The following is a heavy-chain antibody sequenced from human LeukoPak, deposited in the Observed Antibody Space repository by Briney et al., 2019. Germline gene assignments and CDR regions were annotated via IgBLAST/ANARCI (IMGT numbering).Heavy chain of an antibody. D-gene: IGHD2-8*01. V-gene: IGHV1-24*01. CDR3: ATALRYCTNGVCYTPNPHFDY. Sequence: ASVKASCKVSGYTLTELSMHWVRQAPGKGLEWMGGFDPEDGETIYAQKFQGRVTMTEDTSTDTAYMELSSLRSEDTAVYYCATALRYCTNGVCYTPNPHFDYWGQGTLVTVSS. J-gene: IGHJ4*02. CDR2: FDPEDGET. CDR1: GYTLTELS.